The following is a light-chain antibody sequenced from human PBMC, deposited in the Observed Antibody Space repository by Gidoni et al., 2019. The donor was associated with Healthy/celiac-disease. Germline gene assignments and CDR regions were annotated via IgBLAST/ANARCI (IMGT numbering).Light chain of an antibody. V-gene: IGLV1-40*01. Sequence: QSVLTQPPSVSGAPWQRVTISCTGSSTNIGAGYYVHWYQQLPGTAPKLIIYGNSNRPSGVPDRFSGSKSGTSASLAITGLQAEDEADYYCQSYDSSLSGWVFGGGTKLTVL. J-gene: IGLJ3*02. CDR2: GNS. CDR3: QSYDSSLSGWV. CDR1: STNIGAGYY.